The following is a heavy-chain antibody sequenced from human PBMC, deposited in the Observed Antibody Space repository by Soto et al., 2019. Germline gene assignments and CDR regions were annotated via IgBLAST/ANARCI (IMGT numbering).Heavy chain of an antibody. CDR3: ARVRQLVGYFYYYMDV. CDR2: FDPEDGET. V-gene: IGHV1-24*01. CDR1: GYTLTELS. J-gene: IGHJ6*03. D-gene: IGHD6-6*01. Sequence: VKVSCKVSGYTLTELSMHWVRQAPGKGLEWMGGFDPEDGETNYTQKFQGRVTMTEDTSTDTAYMELSGLRSDDTAVYYCARVRQLVGYFYYYMDVWGKGTTVTVSS.